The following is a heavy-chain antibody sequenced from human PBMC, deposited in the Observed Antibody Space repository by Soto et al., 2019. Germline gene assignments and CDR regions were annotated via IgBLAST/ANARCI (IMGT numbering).Heavy chain of an antibody. V-gene: IGHV3-74*01. D-gene: IGHD2-15*01. CDR2: INSDGSST. J-gene: IGHJ4*02. CDR3: VRTSLVVAAATREDY. CDR1: GFTFSSYW. Sequence: GGSLRLSCAASGFTFSSYWMHWVRQAPGKGLVWVSRINSDGSSTSYAGSVKGRFTISRDNAKNTLYLQMNSLRAEDTAVYYCVRTSLVVAAATREDYWGQGTLVNVS.